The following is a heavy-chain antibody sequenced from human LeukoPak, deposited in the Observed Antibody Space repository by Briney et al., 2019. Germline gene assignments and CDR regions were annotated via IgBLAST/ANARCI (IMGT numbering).Heavy chain of an antibody. Sequence: SETLSLTCFVSGDSITSRSFYWGWIRQPPGKNLEWIGNVYYSGRTSYNPSLKTRVTISVDTSRNHFSLKLTSVTAADTAVYYCAREASNYGDHTMMIWGQGTLVTVSS. CDR2: VYYSGRT. J-gene: IGHJ4*02. D-gene: IGHD4-17*01. CDR3: AREASNYGDHTMMI. CDR1: GDSITSRSFY. V-gene: IGHV4-39*02.